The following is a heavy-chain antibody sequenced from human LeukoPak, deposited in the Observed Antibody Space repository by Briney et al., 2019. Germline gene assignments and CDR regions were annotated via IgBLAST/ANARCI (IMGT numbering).Heavy chain of an antibody. V-gene: IGHV3-7*01. CDR2: IRADGSAQ. D-gene: IGHD2-2*01. CDR3: ARDGPAVRDGYFDY. CDR1: EFTFSSYY. Sequence: GGSLRLSCAASEFTFSSYYMTWVRQAPGKGLEWVGSIRADGSAQFYVDSVRGRFTISRDNAKDSLYLQMNSLRAEDTAVYYCARDGPAVRDGYFDYWGQGTLVTVSS. J-gene: IGHJ4*02.